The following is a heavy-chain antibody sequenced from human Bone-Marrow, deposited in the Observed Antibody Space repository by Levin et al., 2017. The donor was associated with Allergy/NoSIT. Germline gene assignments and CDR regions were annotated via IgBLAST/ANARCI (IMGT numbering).Heavy chain of an antibody. D-gene: IGHD2-15*01. Sequence: PGESLKISCKTSGYSFINYWIAWVRQMPGKGLEWMGAIYPGDSDTRYSPSFEGQVTMSVDRSISIAYLQWGSLKASDTAMYFCARLGKDIVVLPATKGVFDFWGQGTVVTVSS. J-gene: IGHJ3*01. V-gene: IGHV5-51*01. CDR3: ARLGKDIVVLPATKGVFDF. CDR1: GYSFINYW. CDR2: IYPGDSDT.